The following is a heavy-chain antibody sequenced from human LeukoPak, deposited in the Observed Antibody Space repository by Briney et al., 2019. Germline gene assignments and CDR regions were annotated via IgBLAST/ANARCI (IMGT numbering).Heavy chain of an antibody. J-gene: IGHJ4*02. Sequence: GRSLRLSCTGSGFTFRTYAFSWVRQAPGKGLEWVPATGSNGVTYYADSVKGRFTISRDNSKNALYLQMNGLRADDTAVYYCGIRDTSDYYVFWGQGTLVTVTS. D-gene: IGHD3-22*01. V-gene: IGHV3-23*01. CDR2: TGSNGVT. CDR1: GFTFRTYA. CDR3: GIRDTSDYYVF.